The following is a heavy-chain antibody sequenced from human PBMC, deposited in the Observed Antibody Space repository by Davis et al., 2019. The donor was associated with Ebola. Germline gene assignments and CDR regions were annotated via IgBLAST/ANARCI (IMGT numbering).Heavy chain of an antibody. Sequence: SVKVSCKASGGTFSSYAISWVRQAPGQGLEWMGGIIPIFGTANYAQKFQGRVTITADESTSTAYMELSSLRSEDTAVYYCARGDYDFWSGRGYYGMDVWGQGTTVTVSS. CDR2: IIPIFGTA. J-gene: IGHJ6*02. CDR1: GGTFSSYA. V-gene: IGHV1-69*13. CDR3: ARGDYDFWSGRGYYGMDV. D-gene: IGHD3-3*01.